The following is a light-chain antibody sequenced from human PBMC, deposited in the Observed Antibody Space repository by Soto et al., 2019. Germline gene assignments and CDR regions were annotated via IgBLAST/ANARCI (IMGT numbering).Light chain of an antibody. V-gene: IGLV1-40*01. J-gene: IGLJ1*01. CDR2: GNS. Sequence: QSVLTQPPSVSGAPGQRVTISCTGSSSNIGAGYDVHWYQQLPGTAPILLIYGNSNRPSGVPDRFSGSKSGTSASLAITGLQAEDEADYYCQSYDSSLSGPYVFGPGTKVTVL. CDR1: SSNIGAGYD. CDR3: QSYDSSLSGPYV.